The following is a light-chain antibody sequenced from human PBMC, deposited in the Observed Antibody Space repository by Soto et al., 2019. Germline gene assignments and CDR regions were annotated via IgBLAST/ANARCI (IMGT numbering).Light chain of an antibody. CDR1: SSNIGNNY. Sequence: QSVLTQPPSVSAAPGQRVTISCSGSSSNIGNNYVSWYQLLPGAAPKLLIYDNHERPSRIPDRISGSKSGTSATLAISRLQTGDEADYVCGTWDSGLNAVVFGGGTKLTVL. J-gene: IGLJ3*02. V-gene: IGLV1-51*01. CDR2: DNH. CDR3: GTWDSGLNAVV.